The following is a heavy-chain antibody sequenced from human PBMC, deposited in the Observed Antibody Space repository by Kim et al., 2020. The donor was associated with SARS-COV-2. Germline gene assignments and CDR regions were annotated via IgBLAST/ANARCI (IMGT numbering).Heavy chain of an antibody. CDR2: LTNTGATT. CDR3: VKIQGPRYYYMDV. V-gene: IGHV3-23*01. Sequence: GGSLRLSCTASGFTFSTYAMSWVRQAPGKGLEWVSTLTNTGATTYYADSVKGRFTISRDNSKNTLYLQMNSLRAEDTAGYYCVKIQGPRYYYMDVWGKGTTVTVSS. CDR1: GFTFSTYA. J-gene: IGHJ6*03.